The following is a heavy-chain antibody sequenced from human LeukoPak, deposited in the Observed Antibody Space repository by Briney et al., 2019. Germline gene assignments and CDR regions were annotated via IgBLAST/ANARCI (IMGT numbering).Heavy chain of an antibody. J-gene: IGHJ4*01. V-gene: IGHV1-18*01. Sequence: ASVKVSCKASGYSINTYGFTWVRQAPGQGLEWMGWVSGYNGDTNYAHQLQARVTTTTDTSTSTAYMELRSLRSDDTAVYYCARGWWLAPFDYWGQGTLVTVSS. CDR2: VSGYNGDT. D-gene: IGHD6-19*01. CDR3: ARGWWLAPFDY. CDR1: GYSINTYG.